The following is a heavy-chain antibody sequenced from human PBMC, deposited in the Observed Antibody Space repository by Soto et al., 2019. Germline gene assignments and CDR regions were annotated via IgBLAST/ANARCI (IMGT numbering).Heavy chain of an antibody. J-gene: IGHJ6*02. CDR2: IIPILGIA. CDR1: GGTFSSYT. D-gene: IGHD3-16*01. V-gene: IGHV1-69*08. Sequence: QVQLVQSGAEVKKPGSSVKVSCKASGGTFSSYTITWVRQAPGQGLEWMGRIIPILGIANYAQKFQGRVTITADKSTSTAYMELISLSSEDTAVYYCARESGLGGMDVWGQGTTVTVSS. CDR3: ARESGLGGMDV.